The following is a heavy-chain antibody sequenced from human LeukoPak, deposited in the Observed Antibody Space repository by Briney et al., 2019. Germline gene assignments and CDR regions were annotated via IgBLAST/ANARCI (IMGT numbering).Heavy chain of an antibody. D-gene: IGHD3-9*01. Sequence: SQTLSLTSAISGDSVSINNGAWNWIRQSPSRGLEWLGRTYYRSKWYNDYAGSLISRITISPDTSKNQFSLQLYSVTPEDTAVYYCARDVGTTGWHTFDYWGQGTLVTVSS. V-gene: IGHV6-1*01. CDR1: GDSVSINNGA. CDR3: ARDVGTTGWHTFDY. J-gene: IGHJ4*02. CDR2: TYYRSKWYN.